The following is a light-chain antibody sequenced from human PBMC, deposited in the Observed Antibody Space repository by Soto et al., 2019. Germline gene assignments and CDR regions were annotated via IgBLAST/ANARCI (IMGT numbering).Light chain of an antibody. CDR3: QHYNNWWT. J-gene: IGKJ1*01. Sequence: EIVLTQSPATLSLSPGERATLSCRASQSVSSYLAWYQQKPGQAPRLLIYDASNRATGIPARFSGSGSGTEFTLTISSLQSEDFAVYYCQHYNNWWTFGQGTKVDIK. CDR2: DAS. CDR1: QSVSSY. V-gene: IGKV3-11*01.